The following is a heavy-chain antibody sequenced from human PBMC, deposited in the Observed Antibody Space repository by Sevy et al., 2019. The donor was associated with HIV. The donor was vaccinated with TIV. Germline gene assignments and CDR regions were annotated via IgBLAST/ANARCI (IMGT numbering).Heavy chain of an antibody. J-gene: IGHJ4*02. CDR3: TTEDIVVVVAATAPIDY. Sequence: GGSLRLSCAASGFTFSNAWMSWVRQAPGKGLEWVGRIKSKTDGGTTDYAAPVKGRFTISREDSNKTLYLQMNSMKTVDTDVYYCTTEDIVVVVAATAPIDYWGQGTLVTVSS. CDR2: IKSKTDGGTT. V-gene: IGHV3-15*01. CDR1: GFTFSNAW. D-gene: IGHD2-15*01.